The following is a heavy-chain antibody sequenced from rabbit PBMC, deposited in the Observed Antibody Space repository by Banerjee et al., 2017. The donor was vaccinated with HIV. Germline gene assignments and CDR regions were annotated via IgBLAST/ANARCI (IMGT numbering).Heavy chain of an antibody. Sequence: QSLEESGGDLVKPGASLTLTCTASGFSFGQDMCWVRQAPGKGLEWIACINTSSGNTVYASWAKGRFTISKTSSTTVTLQMTSLTAADTATYFCARVGGWGGGDLWGQGTLVTVS. J-gene: IGHJ3*01. V-gene: IGHV1S40*01. CDR1: GFSFGQD. D-gene: IGHD4-1*01. CDR3: ARVGGWGGGDL. CDR2: INTSSGNT.